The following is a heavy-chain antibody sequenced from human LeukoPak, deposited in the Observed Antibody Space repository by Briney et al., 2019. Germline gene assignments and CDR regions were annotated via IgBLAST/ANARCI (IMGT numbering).Heavy chain of an antibody. CDR1: GSSVSSATYY. D-gene: IGHD5-12*01. V-gene: IGHV4-61*01. J-gene: IGHJ4*02. Sequence: PSETLSLTCTVSGSSVSSATYYWSWIRQPPGKGLEWIGYVYYTGGTNYNPSLKSRVAMSIYTSKNQFSLKLISVTAADTAVYYCARDYRGVATDYWGPGALVTVSS. CDR2: VYYTGGT. CDR3: ARDYRGVATDY.